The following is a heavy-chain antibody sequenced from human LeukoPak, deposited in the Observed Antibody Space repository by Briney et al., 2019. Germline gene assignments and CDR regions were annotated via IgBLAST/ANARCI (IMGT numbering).Heavy chain of an antibody. D-gene: IGHD5-12*01. J-gene: IGHJ4*02. V-gene: IGHV3-23*01. CDR2: VRGSGSDT. CDR1: GFTFSTYA. Sequence: GGSLQLSCAASGFTFSTYAMSWVRQAPGKGLEWVSAVRGSGSDTYYADSVKGRFTISRDNSKNTLHLQMNSLRAEDTAIYYCAKTSRVNSAYDSPFDYWGQGTLVTVSS. CDR3: AKTSRVNSAYDSPFDY.